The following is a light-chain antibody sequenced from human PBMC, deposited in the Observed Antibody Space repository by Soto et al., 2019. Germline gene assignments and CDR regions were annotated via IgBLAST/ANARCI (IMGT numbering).Light chain of an antibody. Sequence: IHMTQSPSTLSASVGDRVSITCRASQSISSWLAWYQQKPGKAPKLLIYKASSLESGVPSRFSGSGSGTEFTLTISSLQPDDFATYYCQQYNSYPSTFGQGTKVDI. J-gene: IGKJ1*01. CDR2: KAS. V-gene: IGKV1-5*03. CDR1: QSISSW. CDR3: QQYNSYPST.